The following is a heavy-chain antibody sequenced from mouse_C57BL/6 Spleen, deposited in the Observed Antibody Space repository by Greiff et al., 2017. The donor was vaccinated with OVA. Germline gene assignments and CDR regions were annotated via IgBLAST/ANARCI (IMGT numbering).Heavy chain of an antibody. CDR2: ISSGGSYT. V-gene: IGHV5-6*01. CDR1: GFTFSSYG. J-gene: IGHJ1*03. D-gene: IGHD1-1*01. CDR3: ARHEDTTVVADWYFDV. Sequence: EVKLQESGGDLVKPGGSLKLSCAASGFTFSSYGMSWVRQTPDKRLEWVATISSGGSYTYYPDSVKGRFTISRDNAKNTLYLQMSSLKSEDTAMYYCARHEDTTVVADWYFDVWSTGTTVTVSS.